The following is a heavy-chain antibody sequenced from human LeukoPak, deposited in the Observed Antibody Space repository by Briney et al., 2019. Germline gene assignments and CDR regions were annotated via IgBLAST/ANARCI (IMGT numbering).Heavy chain of an antibody. V-gene: IGHV3-23*01. CDR2: ISGSGGST. CDR1: GFTFSSYA. CDR3: ASGGRADYYDSSGFDY. D-gene: IGHD3-22*01. J-gene: IGHJ4*02. Sequence: GGSLRLSCAASGFTFSSYAMSWVRQAPGKGLEWVSAISGSGGSTYYADSVKSRFTISRDNSKNTLYLQMNSLRAEDTAVYYCASGGRADYYDSSGFDYWGQGTLVTVSS.